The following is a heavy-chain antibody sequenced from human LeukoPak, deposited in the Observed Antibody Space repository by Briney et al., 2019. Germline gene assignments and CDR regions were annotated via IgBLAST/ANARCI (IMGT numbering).Heavy chain of an antibody. Sequence: GGSLRLSCSASGFTFSNYWMSWVRQAPGKGLEWVANIKEDGSEKYYVDSVKGRFTISRDNAKNSLYLQMNGLRDEDTAVYYCARDPCPDYWGQGTLVTASS. CDR3: ARDPCPDY. CDR2: IKEDGSEK. V-gene: IGHV3-7*01. J-gene: IGHJ4*02. CDR1: GFTFSNYW.